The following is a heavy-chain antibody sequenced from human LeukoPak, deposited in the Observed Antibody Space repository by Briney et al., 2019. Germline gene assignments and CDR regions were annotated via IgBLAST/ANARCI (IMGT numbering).Heavy chain of an antibody. CDR3: ARGLKEWLALYHFDY. CDR2: IYYSAST. J-gene: IGHJ4*02. D-gene: IGHD6-19*01. Sequence: SQTLSLTCTVSGGSISSNGYYWSWIRQHPGKGLEWIGYIYYSASTYYNPSLKSRVSISVDSSKNQFSLKLSSVTAADTAVYYCARGLKEWLALYHFDYWGQGALVTVSS. CDR1: GGSISSNGYY. V-gene: IGHV4-31*03.